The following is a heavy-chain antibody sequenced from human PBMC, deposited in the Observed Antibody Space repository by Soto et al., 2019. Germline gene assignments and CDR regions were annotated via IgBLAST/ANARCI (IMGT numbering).Heavy chain of an antibody. CDR2: INPNSGGT. Sequence: ASVKVSCRASVYTFTGYYMHWVRQAPGQGLEWMGWINPNSGGTNYAQKFQGWVTMTRDTSISTAYMELSRLRSDDTAVYYCARDRHYDSSGYYYFDYWGQGTLVTVSS. D-gene: IGHD3-22*01. V-gene: IGHV1-2*04. CDR1: VYTFTGYY. J-gene: IGHJ4*02. CDR3: ARDRHYDSSGYYYFDY.